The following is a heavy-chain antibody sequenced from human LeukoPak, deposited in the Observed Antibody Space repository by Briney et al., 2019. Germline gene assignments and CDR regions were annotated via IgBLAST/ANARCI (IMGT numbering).Heavy chain of an antibody. CDR2: IWYDGSSE. V-gene: IGHV3-33*06. CDR3: AKDDNWRGSYNYYYMDV. CDR1: GFTFSSYA. D-gene: IGHD3-3*01. J-gene: IGHJ6*03. Sequence: GESLKISCAASGFTFSSYAMSWVRQAPGKGLEWVAVIWYDGSSEQYADSVKGRFTISRDNSRDTLYLQMNSLRAEDTAVYYCAKDDNWRGSYNYYYMDVWGKGTSVTVSS.